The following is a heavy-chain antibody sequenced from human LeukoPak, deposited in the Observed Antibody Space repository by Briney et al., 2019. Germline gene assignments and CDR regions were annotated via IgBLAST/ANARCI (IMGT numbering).Heavy chain of an antibody. D-gene: IGHD6-13*01. CDR3: ARQEGSSWYATPFDY. CDR2: IYPGDSDT. V-gene: IGHV5-51*01. Sequence: GESLKISCKGSGYSFTSYWIGWVRQMPGKGLEWMGIIYPGDSDTRYSPSYQGQVTISADKSISTAYLQWSSLKASDTAMYYCARQEGSSWYATPFDYWGQGTLVTVSS. J-gene: IGHJ4*02. CDR1: GYSFTSYW.